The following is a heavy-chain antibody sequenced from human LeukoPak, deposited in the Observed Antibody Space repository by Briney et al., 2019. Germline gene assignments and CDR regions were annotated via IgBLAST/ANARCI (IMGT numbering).Heavy chain of an antibody. V-gene: IGHV5-51*01. J-gene: IGHJ4*02. CDR2: IYPGDSDT. CDR1: GYSFTSYW. Sequence: GESLKLSCKGSGYSFTSYWIGWVRQMPGKGLEWMGIIYPGDSDTRNSPSFQGQVTISTDKSISTAYLQWSSLKASDTAMYYCARAGAQQQLGYWGQGTLVTVSS. CDR3: ARAGAQQQLGY. D-gene: IGHD6-13*01.